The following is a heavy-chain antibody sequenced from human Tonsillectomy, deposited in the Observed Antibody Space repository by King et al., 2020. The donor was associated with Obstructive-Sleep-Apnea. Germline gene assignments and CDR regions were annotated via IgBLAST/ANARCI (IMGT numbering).Heavy chain of an antibody. Sequence: VQLVESGGGVVQPGRSLRLSCAASGFTFSSYAMHWVRQAPGKGLEWVAVISYDGSNKYYADSVKGRFTISRDNSKNTLYLQMNSLRAEDTAVYYCARDPPKSSSWGSPPSWYFDLWGRGTLVTVSS. CDR1: GFTFSSYA. V-gene: IGHV3-30-3*01. CDR2: ISYDGSNK. D-gene: IGHD6-13*01. J-gene: IGHJ2*01. CDR3: ARDPPKSSSWGSPPSWYFDL.